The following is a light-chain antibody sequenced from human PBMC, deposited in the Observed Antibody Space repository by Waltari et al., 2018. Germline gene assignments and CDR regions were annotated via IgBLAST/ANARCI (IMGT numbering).Light chain of an antibody. Sequence: DIQMTQSPSTLSASIGGRVTINCRASESLGSELAWYQQVPGKAPTILIYDDSSLQPGVPSRFSGSGSGTEFTLTINNLQPDDFVTYFCQQYRTYPWTFGQETKVEI. CDR3: QQYRTYPWT. CDR2: DDS. V-gene: IGKV1-5*01. CDR1: ESLGSE. J-gene: IGKJ1*01.